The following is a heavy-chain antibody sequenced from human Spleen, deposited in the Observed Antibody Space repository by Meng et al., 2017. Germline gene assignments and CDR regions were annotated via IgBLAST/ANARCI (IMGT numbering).Heavy chain of an antibody. CDR1: GGSFSGYY. V-gene: IGHV4-34*01. CDR2: INHSRST. CDR3: ARVRILATAPRGGADC. Sequence: GSLRLSCAVYGGSFSGYYWSWIRQPPGKGLEWIGEINHSRSTNYKPSLKSRVTISVDTSKNQFSLKLSSVTAADTAMYYGARVRILATAPRGGADCWGQGTLVTVSS. J-gene: IGHJ4*01. D-gene: IGHD6-13*01.